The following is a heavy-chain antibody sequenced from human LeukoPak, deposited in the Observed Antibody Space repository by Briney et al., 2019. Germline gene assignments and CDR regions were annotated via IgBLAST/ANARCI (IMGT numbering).Heavy chain of an antibody. CDR3: GRDLAFWLGESSGYYYGSYYYYYGMDV. CDR2: ISSSSSYI. V-gene: IGHV3-21*01. CDR1: GFTFSSYS. Sequence: GGSLRLSCAASGFTFSSYSMNWVRQAPGKGLEWVSSISSSSSYIYYADSVKGRFTISRDNAKNSLYLQMNSLRAEDTAVYYCGRDLAFWLGESSGYYYGSYYYYYGMDVWGKGTRVTVSS. J-gene: IGHJ6*04. D-gene: IGHD3-22*01.